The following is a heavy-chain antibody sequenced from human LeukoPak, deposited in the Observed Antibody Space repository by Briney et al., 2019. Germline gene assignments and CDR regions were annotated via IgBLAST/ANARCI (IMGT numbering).Heavy chain of an antibody. Sequence: ASVKVSCKTSSYTFTNNALTWVRQAHGQGLEWMGWITTYNGNENLAQKSQGRVTMTTDTSTSTAYMELRSLRSDDTAVYFCAIGGSGSYCPDFWGQGTLVIVSS. D-gene: IGHD3-10*01. J-gene: IGHJ4*02. CDR3: AIGGSGSYCPDF. CDR1: SYTFTNNA. V-gene: IGHV1-18*01. CDR2: ITTYNGNE.